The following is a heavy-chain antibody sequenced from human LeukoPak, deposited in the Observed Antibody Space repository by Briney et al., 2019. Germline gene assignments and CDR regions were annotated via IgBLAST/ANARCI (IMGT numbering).Heavy chain of an antibody. D-gene: IGHD5-24*01. Sequence: PGGSLRLSCAASGFTFSTYWIHWLRQTPEKGLVWVSRISSDGSRTTYADSAKGRFTISRDNAKNTVCLQMNSLRAEDTAVYYCGRDTGDGYNSYFDYWGQGTMVTVSA. V-gene: IGHV3-74*01. J-gene: IGHJ4*02. CDR3: GRDTGDGYNSYFDY. CDR2: ISSDGSRT. CDR1: GFTFSTYW.